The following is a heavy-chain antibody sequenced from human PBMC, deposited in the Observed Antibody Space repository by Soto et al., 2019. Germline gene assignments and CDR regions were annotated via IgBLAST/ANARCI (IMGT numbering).Heavy chain of an antibody. V-gene: IGHV3-15*01. J-gene: IGHJ4*02. Sequence: GGSLRLSCAASGFTFSSYGMHWVRQAPGKGLEWVGRIKSKTDGGTTDYAAPVKGRFTISRDDSKNTLYLQMNSLKTEDTAVYYCTTDRLRSITIFGVVIYPPGYFWGQGTLVTVSS. CDR1: GFTFSSYG. D-gene: IGHD3-3*01. CDR2: IKSKTDGGTT. CDR3: TTDRLRSITIFGVVIYPPGYF.